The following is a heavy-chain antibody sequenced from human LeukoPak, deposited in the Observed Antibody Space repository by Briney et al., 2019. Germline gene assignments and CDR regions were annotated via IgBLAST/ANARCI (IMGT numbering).Heavy chain of an antibody. CDR2: ISSSSSYI. D-gene: IGHD3-10*01. V-gene: IGHV3-21*01. CDR3: AKRFGEHDAYFDY. J-gene: IGHJ4*02. Sequence: GGSLRLSCAASGFTFSSYSMNWVRPAPGKGLEWASSISSSSSYIYYADSVKGRFTISRDNAKNSLYLQMNSLRAEDTAVYYCAKRFGEHDAYFDYWGQGTLVTVSS. CDR1: GFTFSSYS.